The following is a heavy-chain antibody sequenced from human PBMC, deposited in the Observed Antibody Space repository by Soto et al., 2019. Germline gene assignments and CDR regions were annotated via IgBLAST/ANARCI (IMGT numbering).Heavy chain of an antibody. J-gene: IGHJ4*02. CDR1: GFTFSSYS. CDR3: ARDESSGYEGDDY. CDR2: ISSSSSYI. Sequence: TGGSLRLSCAASGFTFSSYSMNWVRQAPGKGLEWVSSISSSSSYIYYADSVKGRFTISRDNAKNSLYLQMNSLRAEDTAVYYCARDESSGYEGDDYWGQGTLVTVSS. V-gene: IGHV3-21*01. D-gene: IGHD5-12*01.